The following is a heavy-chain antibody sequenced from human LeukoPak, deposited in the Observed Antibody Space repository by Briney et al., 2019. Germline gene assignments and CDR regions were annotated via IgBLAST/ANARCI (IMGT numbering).Heavy chain of an antibody. CDR2: IIPIFGTA. V-gene: IGHV1-69*13. J-gene: IGHJ4*02. D-gene: IGHD3-22*01. CDR1: GGTFSSYA. Sequence: GASVKVSCKASGGTFSSYAISWVRQAPGQGLEWMGGIIPIFGTANYAQKFQGRVTITADESTSTAYMELSSLRSEDTAVYYCASQEGSYYDSSDYPGLGFDYWGQGTLVTVSS. CDR3: ASQEGSYYDSSDYPGLGFDY.